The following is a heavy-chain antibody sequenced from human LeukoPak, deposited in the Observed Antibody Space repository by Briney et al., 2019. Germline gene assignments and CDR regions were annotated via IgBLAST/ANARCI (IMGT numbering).Heavy chain of an antibody. J-gene: IGHJ4*02. CDR3: ARGNGMVRGVTTPNFDY. CDR1: GLTVSRNY. V-gene: IGHV3-53*01. D-gene: IGHD3-10*01. CDR2: IYSGGST. Sequence: GGSLRLSCAASGLTVSRNYMSWVRQAPGKGLESVSVIYSGGSTYYADSVRGRFTISRDNSKNTLYLQMNSLRVEDTAVYYCARGNGMVRGVTTPNFDYWGQGTLVTVSS.